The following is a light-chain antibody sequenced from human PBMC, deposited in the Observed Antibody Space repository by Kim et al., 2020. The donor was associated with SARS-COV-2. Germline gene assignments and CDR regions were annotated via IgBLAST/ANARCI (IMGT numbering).Light chain of an antibody. CDR2: LTS. J-gene: IGKJ1*01. CDR3: QQSWSAPRT. Sequence: SASVGDRVSITCRASQGVSNYVNWYQHKPGTAPKLLIYLTSGLQVGVPSRFSGSGYGTDFTLSISDLQPEDCATYYCQQSWSAPRTFGPGTTVEI. CDR1: QGVSNY. V-gene: IGKV1-39*01.